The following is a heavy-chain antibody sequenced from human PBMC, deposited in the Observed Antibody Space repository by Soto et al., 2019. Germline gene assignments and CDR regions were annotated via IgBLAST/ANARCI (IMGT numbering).Heavy chain of an antibody. Sequence: PGESLKISCKGSGYSFAGYWIAWVRQMPGKGLEWMGIIYPDNSNTKYSRSFQGQDTISADKSSSTAYLQWSSLKASDTAIYYCARQGAAVPTVPLIWFDPWGQGTLVTAPQ. CDR1: GYSFAGYW. D-gene: IGHD6-13*01. CDR2: IYPDNSNT. J-gene: IGHJ5*02. CDR3: ARQGAAVPTVPLIWFDP. V-gene: IGHV5-51*01.